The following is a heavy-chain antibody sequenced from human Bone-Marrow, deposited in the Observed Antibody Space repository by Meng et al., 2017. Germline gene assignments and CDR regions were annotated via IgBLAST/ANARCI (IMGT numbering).Heavy chain of an antibody. CDR3: ARTVGSGWYYFGFSFDY. CDR1: GYSISSGYY. Sequence: SETLSLTCTVSGYSISSGYYWGWIRQPPGKGLEWIGYIYYSGSTNYNPSLKSRVTISVDTSKNQFSLKLSSVTAADTAVYYCARTVGSGWYYFGFSFDYWGQGTLVTVSS. CDR2: IYYSGST. J-gene: IGHJ4*02. V-gene: IGHV4-61*01. D-gene: IGHD6-19*01.